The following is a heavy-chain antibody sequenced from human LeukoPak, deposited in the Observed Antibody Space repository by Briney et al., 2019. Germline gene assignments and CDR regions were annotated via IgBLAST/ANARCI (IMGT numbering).Heavy chain of an antibody. CDR1: GGSISSGDYY. V-gene: IGHV4-31*03. CDR2: IYYSGST. Sequence: SQTLSLTCTVSGGSISSGDYYWSWIRQHPGKGLEWIGYIYYSGSTYYNPSLKSRLTTSVDTSKNQFSLKLSSVTAADTAVYYCARVIAVAATWGAYYFDYWGQGTLVTVSS. J-gene: IGHJ4*02. CDR3: ARVIAVAATWGAYYFDY. D-gene: IGHD6-19*01.